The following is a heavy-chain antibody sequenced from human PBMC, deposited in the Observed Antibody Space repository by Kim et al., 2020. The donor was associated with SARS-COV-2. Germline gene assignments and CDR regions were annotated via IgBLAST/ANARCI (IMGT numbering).Heavy chain of an antibody. CDR3: AAGGSAN. Sequence: DGSNKYYADSVKGRFTISRDNSKNTLYLQMNSLRAEDTAVYYCAAGGSANWGQGTLVTISS. D-gene: IGHD2-15*01. V-gene: IGHV3-30*02. CDR2: DGSNK. J-gene: IGHJ4*02.